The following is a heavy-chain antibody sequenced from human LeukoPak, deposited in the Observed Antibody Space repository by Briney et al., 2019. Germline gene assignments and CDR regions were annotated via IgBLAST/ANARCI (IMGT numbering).Heavy chain of an antibody. V-gene: IGHV3-30*02. CDR2: IRYDGSNK. Sequence: GGSLRLSCAASGFTFSSYGMHWVRQAPGKGLEWVAFIRYDGSNKYYADSVKGRFTISRDNSKNTLYLQMNSLRAEDTAVYYCAKQTVFGRSVVSLFDYWGRGTLVTVSS. CDR3: AKQTVFGRSVVSLFDY. J-gene: IGHJ4*02. CDR1: GFTFSSYG. D-gene: IGHD2-21*01.